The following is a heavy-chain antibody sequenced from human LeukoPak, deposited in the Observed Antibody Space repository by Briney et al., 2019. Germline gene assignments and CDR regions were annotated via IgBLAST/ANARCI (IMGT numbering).Heavy chain of an antibody. Sequence: SETLSLTCTVSGGSISYSNSYWSWIRQPAGKGLEWIGRIETSGNANYEPSLKSRVTMSVDTSKNQFSLKLSSVTAADTAVYYCARVPTVTFFDYWGQGTLVTVSS. CDR1: GGSISYSNSY. CDR2: IETSGNA. D-gene: IGHD4-17*01. CDR3: ARVPTVTFFDY. V-gene: IGHV4-61*02. J-gene: IGHJ4*02.